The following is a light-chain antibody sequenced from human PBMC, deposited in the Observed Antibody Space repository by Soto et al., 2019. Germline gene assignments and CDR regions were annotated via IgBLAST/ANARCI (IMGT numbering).Light chain of an antibody. CDR1: QSVSSNY. CDR2: DAS. J-gene: IGKJ1*01. CDR3: QQYASTPSGT. V-gene: IGKV3-20*01. Sequence: EIVLTQPPGTLSMSPGERATLSCRASQSVSSNYLAWYQQKPGQAPRLLIYDASSRATGIPDRFSGSGSGTDFILTISRLEPEDFAVYYCQQYASTPSGTFGQGTKVEIK.